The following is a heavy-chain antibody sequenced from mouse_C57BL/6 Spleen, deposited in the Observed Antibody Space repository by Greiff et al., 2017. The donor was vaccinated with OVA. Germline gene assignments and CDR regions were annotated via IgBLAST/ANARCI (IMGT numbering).Heavy chain of an antibody. CDR3: ARRGSSYWYFDV. CDR2: IYPGSGST. Sequence: QVHVKQPGAELVKPGASVKMSCKASGYTFTSYWITWVKQRPGQGLEWIGDIYPGSGSTNYNEKFKSKATLTVDTSSSTAYMQLSSLTSEDSAVYYCARRGSSYWYFDVWGTGTTVTVSS. D-gene: IGHD1-1*01. J-gene: IGHJ1*03. V-gene: IGHV1-55*01. CDR1: GYTFTSYW.